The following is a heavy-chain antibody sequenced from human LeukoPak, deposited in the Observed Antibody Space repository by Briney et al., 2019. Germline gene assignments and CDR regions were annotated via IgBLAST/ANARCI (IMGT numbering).Heavy chain of an antibody. CDR2: ISAYNGNT. CDR1: GYTFTSYG. D-gene: IGHD3-22*01. V-gene: IGHV1-18*01. J-gene: IGHJ4*02. Sequence: ASVKVSCKASGYTFTSYGITWVRQAPGQELEWMGWISAYNGNTNCAQKFQGRVTMTRDTSISTAYMELSRLRSDDTAVYYCARWSGYSSGYYYEDYWGQGTLVTVSS. CDR3: ARWSGYSSGYYYEDY.